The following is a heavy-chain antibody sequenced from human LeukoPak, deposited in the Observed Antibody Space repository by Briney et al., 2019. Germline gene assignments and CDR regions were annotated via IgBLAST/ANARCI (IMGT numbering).Heavy chain of an antibody. Sequence: GGSLRLSCAASGFTFSSYGMHWVRQAPGKGLEWVAFIRYDGSNKYYADSEKGRFTISRDNSKNTLYLQMNSLRAEDTAVYYCAKDFGSALDYWGQGTLVTASS. CDR2: IRYDGSNK. V-gene: IGHV3-30*02. CDR3: AKDFGSALDY. D-gene: IGHD3-10*01. J-gene: IGHJ4*02. CDR1: GFTFSSYG.